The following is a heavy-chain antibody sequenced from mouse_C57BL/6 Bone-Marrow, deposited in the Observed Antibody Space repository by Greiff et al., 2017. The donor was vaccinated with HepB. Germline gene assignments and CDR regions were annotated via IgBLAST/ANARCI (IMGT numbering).Heavy chain of an antibody. V-gene: IGHV1-82*01. Sequence: VQLQESGPELVKPGASVKISCKASGYAFSSSWMNWVKQRPGKGLEWIGRIYPGDGDTNYNGKFKGKATLTADKSSSTAYMQLSSLTSEDSAVYFCAREGGYWGQGTTLTVSS. CDR3: AREGGY. CDR2: IYPGDGDT. CDR1: GYAFSSSW. J-gene: IGHJ2*01.